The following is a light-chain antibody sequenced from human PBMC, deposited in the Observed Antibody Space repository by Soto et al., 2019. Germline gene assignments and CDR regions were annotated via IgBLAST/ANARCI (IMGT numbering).Light chain of an antibody. CDR1: SSDVGGYNS. CDR2: EVV. J-gene: IGLJ2*01. V-gene: IGLV2-8*01. CDR3: TSYAGTKTLV. Sequence: QSVLTQPPSASGSPGQSVTISCTGTSSDVGGYNSVSWYQHRPGKAPKLKIYEVVKRPSGVPDRFSGSKSGNTASLTVSGLHGEDAADYYCTSYAGTKTLVFGGGTKVTVL.